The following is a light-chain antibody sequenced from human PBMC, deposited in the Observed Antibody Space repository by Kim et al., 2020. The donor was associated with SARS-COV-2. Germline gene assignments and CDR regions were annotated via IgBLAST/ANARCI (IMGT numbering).Light chain of an antibody. CDR3: KQYGSSPRT. CDR1: HSVNSNY. J-gene: IGKJ2*01. V-gene: IGKV3-20*01. Sequence: EIVLTQSPGTLSLSPGERATLSCRASHSVNSNYLAWYQQKPGQAPRVLIYGASTRATGVPDRFGGSGSGTDFTLTITRLEPEDFAVYFCKQYGSSPRTLGQGTKLEI. CDR2: GAS.